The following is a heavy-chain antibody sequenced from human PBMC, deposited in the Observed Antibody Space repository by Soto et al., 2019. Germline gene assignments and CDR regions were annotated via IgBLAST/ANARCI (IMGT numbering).Heavy chain of an antibody. J-gene: IGHJ5*02. Sequence: QVQLVQSGAEVKKPGASVKVSCKASGYTFTSYAMHWVRQAPGQRLEWMGWINAGNGNTKYSQKFQGRVTITRDTSESTAYMELSSLRSEDTAVYYCAGVLLWFGELQRGFDPWGQGTLVTVSS. CDR2: INAGNGNT. CDR3: AGVLLWFGELQRGFDP. D-gene: IGHD3-10*01. CDR1: GYTFTSYA. V-gene: IGHV1-3*01.